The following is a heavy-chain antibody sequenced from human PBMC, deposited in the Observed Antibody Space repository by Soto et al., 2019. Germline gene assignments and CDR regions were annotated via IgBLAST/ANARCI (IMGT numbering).Heavy chain of an antibody. CDR1: GGSISSGGYY. D-gene: IGHD6-13*01. J-gene: IGHJ4*02. CDR2: IYYSGST. V-gene: IGHV4-31*03. Sequence: SETLSLTCTVSGGSISSGGYYWSWIRQHPGKGLEWIGYIYYSGSTYYNPSLKSRVTISVDTSKNQFSLKLSPVTAADTAVYYCARVRGGRIAAAYYFDYWGQGTQVTVSS. CDR3: ARVRGGRIAAAYYFDY.